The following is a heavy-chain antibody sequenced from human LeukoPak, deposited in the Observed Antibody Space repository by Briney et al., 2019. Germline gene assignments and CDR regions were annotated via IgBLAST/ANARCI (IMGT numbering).Heavy chain of an antibody. D-gene: IGHD3-10*01. V-gene: IGHV3-23*01. J-gene: IGHJ5*02. Sequence: GGSLRLSCAASGFTFSSYAMSWVRQAPGKGLEWVSAIRGRGGDTFYADSVKGRFTISRDNSRDTLYLQMNSLRAEDTAMYYCAKTTSVYGSGDDYSDATNWFDPWGQGTLVTVSS. CDR3: AKTTSVYGSGDDYSDATNWFDP. CDR1: GFTFSSYA. CDR2: IRGRGGDT.